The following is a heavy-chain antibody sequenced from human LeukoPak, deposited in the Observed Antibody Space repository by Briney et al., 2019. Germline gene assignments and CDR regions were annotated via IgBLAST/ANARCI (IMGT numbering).Heavy chain of an antibody. CDR2: ISGSGSDT. D-gene: IGHD1-26*01. CDR1: GFTFSSYA. J-gene: IGHJ5*02. Sequence: GGSLRLSCAASGFTFSSYAMNWVRQAPGKGLEWVSTISGSGSDTYYADSVKGRFTISRDNSKNTLYLQMNNLRPEDTALYYCARESHEGATRAYNWFDPWGQGTLVSVSS. V-gene: IGHV3-23*01. CDR3: ARESHEGATRAYNWFDP.